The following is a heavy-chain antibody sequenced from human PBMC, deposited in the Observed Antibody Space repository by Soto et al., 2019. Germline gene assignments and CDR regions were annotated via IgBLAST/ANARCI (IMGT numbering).Heavy chain of an antibody. CDR3: AKVQNKFVVVPAAIAFDI. D-gene: IGHD2-2*01. V-gene: IGHV3-23*01. CDR1: GFTFSSYA. CDR2: ISGSGGST. Sequence: GGSLRLSCAASGFTFSSYAMSWVRQAPGKGLEWVSAISGSGGSTYYADSVKGRFTISRDNSKNTLYLQMNRLRAEDTAVYYCAKVQNKFVVVPAAIAFDIWGQGTMVTVSS. J-gene: IGHJ3*02.